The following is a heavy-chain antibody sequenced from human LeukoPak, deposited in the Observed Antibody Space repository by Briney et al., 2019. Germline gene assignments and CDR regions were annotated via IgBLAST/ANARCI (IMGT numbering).Heavy chain of an antibody. D-gene: IGHD1-26*01. J-gene: IGHJ6*03. CDR3: ARDPYNGNYGDSYYYFMDA. CDR1: GFTVSSNE. Sequence: GGSLRLSCAASGFTVSSNEMSWVRQAPGKGLEWVSSISGGSTYYADSRKGRFTISRDNSKNTLHLQMDSLRAEDTAVYYCARDPYNGNYGDSYYYFMDAWGKGTTVTISS. CDR2: ISGGST. V-gene: IGHV3-38-3*01.